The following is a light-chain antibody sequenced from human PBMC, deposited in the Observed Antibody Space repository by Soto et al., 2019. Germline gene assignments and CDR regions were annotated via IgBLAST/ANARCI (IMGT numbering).Light chain of an antibody. J-gene: IGLJ1*01. CDR1: NIGSKS. CDR3: QLWDSSGDHCV. CDR2: YDT. V-gene: IGLV3-21*04. Sequence: SYELTQPPSVSVAPGKTASITCGGDNIGSKSVHWYQQKPGQAPILVIYYDTDRPSGIPERFSGSNSGNTATLTISRVEAGDEADYYCQLWDSSGDHCVFGTGTKLTVL.